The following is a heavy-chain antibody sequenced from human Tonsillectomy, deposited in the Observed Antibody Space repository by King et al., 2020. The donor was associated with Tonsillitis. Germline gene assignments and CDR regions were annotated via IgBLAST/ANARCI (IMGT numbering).Heavy chain of an antibody. CDR2: ISYDGSNK. V-gene: IGHV3-30*18. J-gene: IGHJ6*02. Sequence: VQLVESGGGVVQPERSLRLSCAASGFTFSSYGMHWVRQAPGKGLEWVAVISYDGSNKYYADSVKGRFTISRDNSKNTLYLQMNRLRAEDTAVYYCAKCQQLVRPRSPDSYGMDVWGQGTTVTVSS. D-gene: IGHD6-13*01. CDR3: AKCQQLVRPRSPDSYGMDV. CDR1: GFTFSSYG.